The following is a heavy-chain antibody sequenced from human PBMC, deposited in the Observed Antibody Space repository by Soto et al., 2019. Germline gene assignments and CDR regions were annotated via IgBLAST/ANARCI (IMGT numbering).Heavy chain of an antibody. CDR2: ISAYNGNT. Sequence: ASVKVSCKASGYTFTSYGISWVRQAPGQGLEWMGWISAYNGNTNYAQKLQGRVTMTTDTSTSTAYMELRSLRSDDTAVYYCARDGYYDFWSGYRSADFYYVMDVWRQGTTVTFSS. V-gene: IGHV1-18*01. CDR1: GYTFTSYG. J-gene: IGHJ6*02. D-gene: IGHD3-3*01. CDR3: ARDGYYDFWSGYRSADFYYVMDV.